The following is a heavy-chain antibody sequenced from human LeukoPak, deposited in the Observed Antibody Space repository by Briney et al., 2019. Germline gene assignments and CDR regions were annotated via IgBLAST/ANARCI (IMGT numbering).Heavy chain of an antibody. J-gene: IGHJ4*02. D-gene: IGHD1-26*01. V-gene: IGHV4-59*01. CDR1: GGSISSYY. CDR2: IYYSGST. CDR3: ARFAVGATDDY. Sequence: PSETLSLTCTVSGGSISSYYWSWIRQPPGKGLEWIGYIYYSGSTNYNPSLKSRVTISVDTYKNQFSLKLSSVTAADTAVYYCARFAVGATDDYWGRGTLVTVSS.